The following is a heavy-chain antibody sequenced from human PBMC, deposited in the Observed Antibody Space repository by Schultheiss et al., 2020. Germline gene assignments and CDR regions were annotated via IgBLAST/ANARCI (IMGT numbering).Heavy chain of an antibody. J-gene: IGHJ4*02. V-gene: IGHV3-48*01. CDR3: ATTIFGVVIQFDY. D-gene: IGHD3-3*01. CDR1: GFTFSSYG. CDR2: ISSSSSTI. Sequence: GGSLRLSCAASGFTFSSYGMHWVRQAPGKGLEWVSSISSSSSTIYYADSVKGRFTISRDNSKNTLYLQMNSLRAEDTAVYYCATTIFGVVIQFDYWGQGTLVTVSS.